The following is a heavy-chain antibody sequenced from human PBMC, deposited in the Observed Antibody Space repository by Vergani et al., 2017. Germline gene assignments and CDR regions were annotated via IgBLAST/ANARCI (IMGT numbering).Heavy chain of an antibody. Sequence: EVQLVESGGGLVKPGGSLRLSCAASGFTFSSNYMSWVRQAPGKGLEWVSVIYSGGSTYYADSVKGRFTISRDNFKNTLYLQMNSLRAEDTALYYCAVYCTNGVCPDYWGQGTLVTVSS. V-gene: IGHV3-66*01. J-gene: IGHJ4*02. CDR3: AVYCTNGVCPDY. CDR2: IYSGGST. CDR1: GFTFSSNY. D-gene: IGHD2-8*01.